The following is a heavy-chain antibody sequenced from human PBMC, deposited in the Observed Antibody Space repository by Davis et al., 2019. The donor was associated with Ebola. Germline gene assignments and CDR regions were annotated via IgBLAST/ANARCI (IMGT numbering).Heavy chain of an antibody. J-gene: IGHJ4*02. Sequence: ASVPVSCKASCYTFINYGITRVRHAPGYAPEWLGWFNPHNGNTNYAQNVQGRVTMTTDTSTSTAYMEVGSLRPDDTAVYHCARAQLPTTSDHWGQGTLVTVSS. D-gene: IGHD1-1*01. CDR2: FNPHNGNT. CDR3: ARAQLPTTSDH. CDR1: CYTFINYG. V-gene: IGHV1-18*04.